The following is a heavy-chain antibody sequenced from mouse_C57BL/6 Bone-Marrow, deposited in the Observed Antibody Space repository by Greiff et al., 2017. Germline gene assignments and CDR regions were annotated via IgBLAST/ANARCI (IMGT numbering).Heavy chain of an antibody. V-gene: IGHV14-4*01. CDR1: GFNIKDDY. CDR3: TTLYYYSSSSYYFDY. CDR2: IDPENGDT. Sequence: VQLKESGAELVRPGASVKLSCTASGFNIKDDYMHWVKQRPEQGLEWIGWIDPENGDTEYASKFQGKATITADTSSNTAYLQLSSLTSEDTAVYYCTTLYYYSSSSYYFDYWGQGTTLTVSS. D-gene: IGHD1-1*01. J-gene: IGHJ2*01.